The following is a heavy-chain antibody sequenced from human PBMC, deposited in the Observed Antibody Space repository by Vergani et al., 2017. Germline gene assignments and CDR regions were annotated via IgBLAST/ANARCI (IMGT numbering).Heavy chain of an antibody. V-gene: IGHV3-23*01. Sequence: EVQLLESGGGLVQPGGSLRLSCAASGFTFSSYAMSWVRQAPGQGLEWVSAISGSGGSTYYADSVKGRFTISRDNSKNTLYLQMNSLRAENTAVYYCAKGDIVATTAPAFDIWGQGTMVTVSS. CDR1: GFTFSSYA. J-gene: IGHJ3*02. D-gene: IGHD5-12*01. CDR3: AKGDIVATTAPAFDI. CDR2: ISGSGGST.